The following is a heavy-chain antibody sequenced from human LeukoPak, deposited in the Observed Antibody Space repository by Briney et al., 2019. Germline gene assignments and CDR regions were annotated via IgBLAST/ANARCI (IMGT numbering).Heavy chain of an antibody. CDR3: ARDRHYYDSSGYFYYFDY. J-gene: IGHJ4*02. Sequence: GGSLRLSCAASGFTFSSYSMNWVRQAPGKGLEWVSSISSSSSYIYYADSVKGRFTISRDNAKNSLHLQMNSLRAEDTAVYYCARDRHYYDSSGYFYYFDYWGQGTLVTVSS. D-gene: IGHD3-22*01. CDR2: ISSSSSYI. V-gene: IGHV3-21*01. CDR1: GFTFSSYS.